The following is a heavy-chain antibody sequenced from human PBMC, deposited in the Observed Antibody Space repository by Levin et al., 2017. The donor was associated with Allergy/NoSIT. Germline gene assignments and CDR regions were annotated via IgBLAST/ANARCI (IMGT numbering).Heavy chain of an antibody. D-gene: IGHD2-15*01. CDR3: GRDRLPPDDF. Sequence: GGSLRLSCAASGFNFSSYWMHWVRQAPGKGLVWVSRINSDGSDTSYADSVRGRFTISRDNAKNTLYLHMNSLRVEDTAVYYCGRDRLPPDDFWGRGTLVTVSS. CDR2: INSDGSDT. CDR1: GFNFSSYW. V-gene: IGHV3-74*01. J-gene: IGHJ4*02.